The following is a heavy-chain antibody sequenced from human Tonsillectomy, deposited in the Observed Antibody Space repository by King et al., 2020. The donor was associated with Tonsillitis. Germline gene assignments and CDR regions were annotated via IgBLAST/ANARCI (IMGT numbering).Heavy chain of an antibody. Sequence: VQLVESGGGLVQPGRSLRLSCAASGFTFDDYAMHWVRQAPGKGLEWVSGISWNSGSIGYADSVKGRFTISRDNAKNSLYLQMNSLRAEDTALYYCAKVRSLRDGYNYQDAFDIWGQGTMVTVSS. V-gene: IGHV3-9*01. D-gene: IGHD5-24*01. J-gene: IGHJ3*02. CDR1: GFTFDDYA. CDR3: AKVRSLRDGYNYQDAFDI. CDR2: ISWNSGSI.